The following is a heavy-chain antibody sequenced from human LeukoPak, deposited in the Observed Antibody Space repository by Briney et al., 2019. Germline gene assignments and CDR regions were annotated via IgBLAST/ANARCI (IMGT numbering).Heavy chain of an antibody. CDR2: ISSSSSTI. CDR1: GFTFSSYS. Sequence: PGGSLRLSCAASGFTFSSYSMNWVRQAPGKGLEWVSYISSSSSTIYYADSVKGRFTISRDNAKNSLYLQMNSLRAEDTAVHYCAKLIRRWLQLGDCWGQGTLVTVSS. CDR3: AKLIRRWLQLGDC. J-gene: IGHJ4*02. D-gene: IGHD5-24*01. V-gene: IGHV3-48*01.